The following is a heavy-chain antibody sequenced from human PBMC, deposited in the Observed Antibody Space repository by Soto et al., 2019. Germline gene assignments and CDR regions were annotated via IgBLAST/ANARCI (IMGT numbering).Heavy chain of an antibody. V-gene: IGHV3-30-3*01. CDR2: ISYDGSNK. Sequence: GGSLRLSCVASGFTFGSRAMSWVRQAPGEGLEWVAVISYDGSNKYYADSVKGRFTISRDNSKNTLYLQMNSLRAEDTAVYYCARVLAITMIVVPFDYWGQGTLVTVSS. J-gene: IGHJ4*02. CDR1: GFTFGSRA. D-gene: IGHD3-22*01. CDR3: ARVLAITMIVVPFDY.